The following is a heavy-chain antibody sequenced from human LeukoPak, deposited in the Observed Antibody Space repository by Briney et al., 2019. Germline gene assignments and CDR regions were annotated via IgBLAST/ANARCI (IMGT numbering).Heavy chain of an antibody. CDR1: GFTVSSNY. J-gene: IGHJ4*02. V-gene: IGHV3-53*01. CDR2: IYSGGNT. CDR3: AKGVYAFWSGYDY. Sequence: PGGSLRLSCAASGFTVSSNYMSWVRQAPGKGLQWVSVIYSGGNTYYADSVKGRFTISRDNSKNTLYLQMNSLRAEDTAVYYCAKGVYAFWSGYDYWGQGTLVTVSS. D-gene: IGHD3-3*01.